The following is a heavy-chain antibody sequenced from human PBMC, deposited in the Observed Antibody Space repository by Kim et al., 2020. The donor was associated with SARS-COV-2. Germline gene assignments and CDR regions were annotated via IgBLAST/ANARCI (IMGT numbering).Heavy chain of an antibody. CDR3: ARFGLVPRRYGMDV. J-gene: IGHJ6*02. D-gene: IGHD3-10*01. Sequence: AQKLQGRVTRAPDTSTSTAYMELRSLRSDDTAVYYCARFGLVPRRYGMDVWGQGTTVTVSS. V-gene: IGHV1-18*01.